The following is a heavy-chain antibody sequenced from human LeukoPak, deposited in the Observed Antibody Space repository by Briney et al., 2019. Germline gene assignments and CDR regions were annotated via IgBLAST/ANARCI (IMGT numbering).Heavy chain of an antibody. V-gene: IGHV4-59*01. CDR2: IYYSGST. CDR3: ARDGIAAAGTYYYYYYMDV. D-gene: IGHD6-13*01. J-gene: IGHJ6*03. CDR1: GGSISSYY. Sequence: SETLSHTCTVSGGSISSYYWSWIRQPPGKGLEWIGYIYYSGSTNYNPSLKSRVTISVDTSKNQFSLKLSSVTAADTAVYYCARDGIAAAGTYYYYYYMDVWGKGTTATISS.